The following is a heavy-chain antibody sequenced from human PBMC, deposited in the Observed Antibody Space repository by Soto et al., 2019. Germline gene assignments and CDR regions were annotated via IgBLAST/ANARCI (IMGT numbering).Heavy chain of an antibody. CDR2: ISAYNGNT. Sequence: ASVKVSCKASGYTFTSYGISWVRQAPGKGLEWMGWISAYNGNTNYAQKLQGRVTMTTDTSTSTAYMELRSLRSDDTAVYYCARVLRSYSSSWYNWFDPWGQGTLVTVSS. D-gene: IGHD6-13*01. CDR3: ARVLRSYSSSWYNWFDP. CDR1: GYTFTSYG. J-gene: IGHJ5*02. V-gene: IGHV1-18*04.